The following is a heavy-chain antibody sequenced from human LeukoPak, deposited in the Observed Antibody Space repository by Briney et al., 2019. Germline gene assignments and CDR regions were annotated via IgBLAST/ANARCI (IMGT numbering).Heavy chain of an antibody. Sequence: SVKVSCKASGDSFCTYGITWVRQALGQGLEWMGGFNPIFGSAQYAQKFQGRVTITMDVSARTVYMELSSLRSEDTTIYYCARDFGSGVFDPWGQGTLVTVSS. CDR2: FNPIFGSA. D-gene: IGHD3-10*01. CDR3: ARDFGSGVFDP. CDR1: GDSFCTYG. J-gene: IGHJ5*02. V-gene: IGHV1-69*05.